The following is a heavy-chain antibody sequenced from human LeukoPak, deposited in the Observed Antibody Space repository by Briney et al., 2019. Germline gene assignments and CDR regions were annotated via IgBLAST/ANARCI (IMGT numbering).Heavy chain of an antibody. Sequence: PGGSLRLSCAASGFTFSDYYMSWIRQAPGKGPKWVSYISSNGNTIDYADSVRGRFTISRDNARNSLYLQMNSLRAEDTAVYYCARGGLSSGWYGWGQGTLVTVSS. CDR2: ISSNGNTI. CDR3: ARGGLSSGWYG. V-gene: IGHV3-11*01. D-gene: IGHD6-19*01. CDR1: GFTFSDYY. J-gene: IGHJ4*02.